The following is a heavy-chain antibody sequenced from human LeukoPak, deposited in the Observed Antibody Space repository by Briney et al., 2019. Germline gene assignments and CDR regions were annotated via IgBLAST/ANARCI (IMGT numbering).Heavy chain of an antibody. Sequence: GGSLRLSCAASGFTVSSNYMSWVRQAPGKGLEWVSVIYSGGSTYYADSVKGRFTISRDNPKNTLYLQMNSLRAEDTAVYYCATSGIAVAGTDDAFDIWGQGTMVTVSS. CDR2: IYSGGST. CDR1: GFTVSSNY. J-gene: IGHJ3*02. CDR3: ATSGIAVAGTDDAFDI. D-gene: IGHD6-19*01. V-gene: IGHV3-66*01.